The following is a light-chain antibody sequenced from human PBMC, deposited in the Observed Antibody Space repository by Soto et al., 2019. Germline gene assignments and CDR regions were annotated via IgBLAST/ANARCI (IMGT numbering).Light chain of an antibody. CDR3: CSYAGSTSGYV. V-gene: IGLV2-23*02. CDR2: DVS. CDR1: SSDVGSYNL. Sequence: SVLRQPASVYGSPGQSITLSCPGTSSDVGSYNLVSWYQQHPGKAPKLMIYDVSQWPSGVSNRFSGSKSGYTASLTISGLQAEDEAAYYCCSYAGSTSGYVFGTGTKVTVL. J-gene: IGLJ1*01.